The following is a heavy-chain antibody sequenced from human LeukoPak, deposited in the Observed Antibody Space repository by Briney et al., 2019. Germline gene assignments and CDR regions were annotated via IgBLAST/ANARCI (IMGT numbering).Heavy chain of an antibody. V-gene: IGHV3-21*01. J-gene: IGHJ4*02. CDR1: GFTFSSYS. Sequence: GGSLRLSCAASGFTFSSYSMNWVRQAPGKGLEWVSSISSSSSYIYYVDSVKGRFTISRDNAKNSLYLQTNSLRAEDTAVYYCARDYYGSGSYYKFGDYWGQGTLVTVSS. CDR2: ISSSSSYI. D-gene: IGHD3-10*01. CDR3: ARDYYGSGSYYKFGDY.